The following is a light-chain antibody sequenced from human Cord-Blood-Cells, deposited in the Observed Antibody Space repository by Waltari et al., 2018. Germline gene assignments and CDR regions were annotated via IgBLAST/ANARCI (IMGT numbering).Light chain of an antibody. V-gene: IGKV4-1*01. J-gene: IGKJ3*01. CDR1: QSVLYSSNNKNY. Sequence: DMMITSSPDSLAGPLGESTNIHCQCSQSVLYSSNNKNYVASYQQKPGQPPKLIIYLPSTRESGVPDRSSGSGSGTDSTPTISCLQAEDVAVYYGQQYHSTPFTFGPGTKVDIK. CDR3: QQYHSTPFT. CDR2: LPS.